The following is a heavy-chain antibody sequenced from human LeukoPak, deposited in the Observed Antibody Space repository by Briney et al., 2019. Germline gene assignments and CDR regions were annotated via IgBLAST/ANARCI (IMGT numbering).Heavy chain of an antibody. D-gene: IGHD4-17*01. CDR3: ARQFYGDAYWFFDL. CDR2: IYYGGNT. J-gene: IGHJ2*01. V-gene: IGHV4-59*08. CDR1: GASISSYY. Sequence: SETLSLTCTVSGASISSYYWSWIRQPPGKGLEYIGFIYYGGNTNYNPSLRSRVTISVDTSKNQVSLRLSSVTAADTAVYYCARQFYGDAYWFFDLWGRGTLVTAAS.